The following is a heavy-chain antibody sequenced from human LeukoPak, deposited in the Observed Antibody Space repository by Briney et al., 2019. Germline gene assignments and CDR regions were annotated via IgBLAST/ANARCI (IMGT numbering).Heavy chain of an antibody. CDR1: GFSLSDYW. CDR3: ARDRVVVPAAIFFDC. CDR2: IKQDGSET. Sequence: PGGSLRLSCAASGFSLSDYWMSWVRQAPGKGLEWVANIKQDGSETYYVDSVKGRFTISRDNAKNSLYLQMNSLRAEDTAVYYCARDRVVVPAAIFFDCWGQGTLVTVPS. V-gene: IGHV3-7*01. J-gene: IGHJ4*02. D-gene: IGHD2-2*02.